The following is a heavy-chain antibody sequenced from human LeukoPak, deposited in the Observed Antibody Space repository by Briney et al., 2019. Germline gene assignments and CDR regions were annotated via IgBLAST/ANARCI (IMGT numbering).Heavy chain of an antibody. D-gene: IGHD1-26*01. V-gene: IGHV3-7*01. CDR1: GFTFSTYW. CDR2: IKQDGSEK. Sequence: GGSLRLSCAASGFTFSTYWMSWVRQAPGKGLEWVANIKQDGSEKYYVDSVKGRFTISRDNAKNSLYLQMNSLRAEDTAVYYCAREIVGAARGRFDYWGQGTLVTVSS. J-gene: IGHJ4*02. CDR3: AREIVGAARGRFDY.